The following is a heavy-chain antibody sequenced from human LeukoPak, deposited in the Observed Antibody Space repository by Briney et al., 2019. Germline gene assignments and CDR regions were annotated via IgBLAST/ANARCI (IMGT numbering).Heavy chain of an antibody. CDR2: INSDGSTT. CDR3: AREASGRALDS. J-gene: IGHJ5*01. Sequence: GGSLRLSCAASGFTFSSYWMHWVCQAPGKGLVWVSRINSDGSTTTDADSVKGRFTISRDNAKNTLYLQMNSLRAEDTAVYYCAREASGRALDSWGQGTLVTVS. V-gene: IGHV3-74*01. CDR1: GFTFSSYW. D-gene: IGHD1-26*01.